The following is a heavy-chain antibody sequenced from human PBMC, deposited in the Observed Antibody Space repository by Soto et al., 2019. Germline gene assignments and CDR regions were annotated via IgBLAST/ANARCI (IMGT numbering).Heavy chain of an antibody. CDR1: GFTFSSYA. CDR3: ARDRSILGDYYYYYGMDV. J-gene: IGHJ6*02. V-gene: IGHV3-30-3*01. CDR2: ISYDGSNK. D-gene: IGHD2-2*01. Sequence: GGSLRLSCAASGFTFSSYAMHWVRQAPGKGLEWVAVISYDGSNKYYADSVKGRFTISRDNSKNTLYLQMNSLRAVDTAVYYCARDRSILGDYYYYYGMDVWGQGTTVTVSS.